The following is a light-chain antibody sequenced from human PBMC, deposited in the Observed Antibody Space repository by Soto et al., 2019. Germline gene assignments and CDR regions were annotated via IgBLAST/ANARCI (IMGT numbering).Light chain of an antibody. CDR3: QTGGTGIL. CDR2: LNSDGSH. V-gene: IGLV4-69*01. CDR1: SGHSSYA. Sequence: QLVLTQSPSASASLGASVKLTCTLSSGHSSYAIAWHQQQPEKGPRYLMKLNSDGSHSKGDRIPDRFSGSSSGAERYLTISSLQSEDEADYYCQTGGTGILFGGGTKLTVL. J-gene: IGLJ2*01.